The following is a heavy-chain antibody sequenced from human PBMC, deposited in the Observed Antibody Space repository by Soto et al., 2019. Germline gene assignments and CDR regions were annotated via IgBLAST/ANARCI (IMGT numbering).Heavy chain of an antibody. J-gene: IGHJ6*02. CDR2: INHSGST. CDR3: ARAYYLYYYYYGMDV. CDR1: GGYFIGYY. Sequence: PSEALSLTCAVYGGYFIGYYWSWIRQPPGKGLEWIGEINHSGSTNYNPSLKSRVTISVDTSKNQFSLKLSSVTAADTAVYYCARAYYLYYYYYGMDVWGQGTTVTVSS. D-gene: IGHD3-10*01. V-gene: IGHV4-34*01.